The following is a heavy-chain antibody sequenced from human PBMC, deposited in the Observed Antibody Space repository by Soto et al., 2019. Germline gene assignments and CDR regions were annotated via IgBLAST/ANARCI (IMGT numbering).Heavy chain of an antibody. Sequence: QVQLVQSGAEVKKPGSSVKVSCKASGGTFSSYAISWVRQAPGQGLEWMGGIIPIFGTANYAQKFQGRVTITADESTSTAYMELSSLISEDTAVYYCARDWEQQLVRPAWFDPWGQGTLVTVSS. CDR1: GGTFSSYA. CDR2: IIPIFGTA. D-gene: IGHD6-13*01. J-gene: IGHJ5*02. V-gene: IGHV1-69*01. CDR3: ARDWEQQLVRPAWFDP.